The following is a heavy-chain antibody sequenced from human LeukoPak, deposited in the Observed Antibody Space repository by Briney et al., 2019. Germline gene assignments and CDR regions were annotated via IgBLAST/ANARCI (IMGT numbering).Heavy chain of an antibody. D-gene: IGHD3-22*01. Sequence: GGSLRLSCAASGFTFSNFAMMWVRQAPGKGLEWVSSITGDYAAYSADPAKGRFTTSRDNSKNIVYLQMDSLRDDDTAVYYCAKGAASGLVDWFDPWGQGTLVTVSS. CDR3: AKGAASGLVDWFDP. CDR2: ITGDYAA. J-gene: IGHJ5*02. V-gene: IGHV3-23*01. CDR1: GFTFSNFA.